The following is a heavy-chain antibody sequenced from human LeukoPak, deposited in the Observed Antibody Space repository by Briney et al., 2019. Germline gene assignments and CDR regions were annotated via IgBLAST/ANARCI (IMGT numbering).Heavy chain of an antibody. CDR3: ARVASTTLDY. J-gene: IGHJ4*02. CDR2: LSGRSDSI. Sequence: GGSLRLSCAASGFSFTTYGMNWLRQAPGKGLEWVSYLSGRSDSIYYAESVKGRFTISKDNAKNSLYLQMNSLRDEDTAVYYCARVASTTLDYWGQGTLVTVSS. CDR1: GFSFTTYG. V-gene: IGHV3-48*02. D-gene: IGHD2-2*01.